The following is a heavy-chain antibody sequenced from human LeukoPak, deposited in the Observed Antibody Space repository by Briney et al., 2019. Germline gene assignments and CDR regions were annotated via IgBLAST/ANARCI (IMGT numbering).Heavy chain of an antibody. D-gene: IGHD1-26*01. CDR2: ISGSGGST. CDR3: AKVEESGSYPGPFDY. J-gene: IGHJ4*02. Sequence: GGSLRPSCAASGFTFSSYAMGSVRQAPGGGREWVSAISGSGGSTYYADSVKGRFTISRDNSKNTLYLQMNSLRAEDTAVYYCAKVEESGSYPGPFDYWGQGTLVTVSS. CDR1: GFTFSSYA. V-gene: IGHV3-23*01.